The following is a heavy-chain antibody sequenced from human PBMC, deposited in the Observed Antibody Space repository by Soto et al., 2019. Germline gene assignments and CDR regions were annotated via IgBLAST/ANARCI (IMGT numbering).Heavy chain of an antibody. D-gene: IGHD5-18*01. J-gene: IGHJ6*02. CDR1: GGTFSSYA. Sequence: SVKVSCKASGGTFSSYAISRVRQAPGQGLEWMGGIIPIFGTANYAQKFQGRVTITADESTSTAYMELSSLRSEDTAVYYCARPSYGYLYYYYYGMDVWGQGTTVTVSS. V-gene: IGHV1-69*13. CDR3: ARPSYGYLYYYYYGMDV. CDR2: IIPIFGTA.